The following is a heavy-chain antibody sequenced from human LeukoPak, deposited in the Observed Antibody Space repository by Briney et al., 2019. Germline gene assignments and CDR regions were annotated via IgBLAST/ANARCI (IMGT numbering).Heavy chain of an antibody. Sequence: SETLSLTCTASGGSINTYYWSWIRQPPGKGLEWIGYIHYSGSTNYNPSLKGRLTLAVDTSNNQFSLRLGSVTAADTAVYYCARSLWATGYDLKYFCYYGLDVWGQGTTVTVSS. D-gene: IGHD5-12*01. CDR1: GGSINTYY. V-gene: IGHV4-59*01. CDR2: IHYSGST. CDR3: ARSLWATGYDLKYFCYYGLDV. J-gene: IGHJ6*02.